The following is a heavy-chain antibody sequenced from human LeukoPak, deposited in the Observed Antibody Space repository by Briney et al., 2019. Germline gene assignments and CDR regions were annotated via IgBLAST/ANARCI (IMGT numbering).Heavy chain of an antibody. J-gene: IGHJ3*02. V-gene: IGHV4-4*07. CDR1: GGSISSYY. Sequence: SETLSLTCTVSGGSISSYYWSWIRQPAGKGLEWIVRIYTSGSTNYNPSLKSRVTMSVDTSKNQFSLKLSSVTAADTAVYYCARDRGDWDTAMVTDAFDIWGQGTMVTVSS. CDR3: ARDRGDWDTAMVTDAFDI. CDR2: IYTSGST. D-gene: IGHD5-18*01.